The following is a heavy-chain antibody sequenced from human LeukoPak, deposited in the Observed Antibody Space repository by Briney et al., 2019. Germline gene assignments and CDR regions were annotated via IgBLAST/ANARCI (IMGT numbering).Heavy chain of an antibody. CDR3: ATGIVVVPAAIWRVRNFDY. J-gene: IGHJ4*02. D-gene: IGHD2-2*01. CDR2: FDPEDGET. CDR1: EYTLTELS. V-gene: IGHV1-24*01. Sequence: ASVRVSCKVSEYTLTELSMHWVRQAPGKGLEWMGGFDPEDGETIYAQKFQGRVTMTEDTSTDTAYMELSSLRSEDTAVYYCATGIVVVPAAIWRVRNFDYWGQGTLVTVSS.